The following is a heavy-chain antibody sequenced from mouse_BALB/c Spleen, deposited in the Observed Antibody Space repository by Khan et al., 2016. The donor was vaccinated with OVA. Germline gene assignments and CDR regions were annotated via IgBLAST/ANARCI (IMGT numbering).Heavy chain of an antibody. CDR2: INPYNGDT. CDR3: AREEYGNSYYFDY. J-gene: IGHJ2*01. D-gene: IGHD2-10*02. Sequence: VQLQQPGPELVKPGASVKISCKASGYSFTGYFMNWVMQSHGKSLEWIGRINPYNGDTFYNQKFKGKATLTVDKSSSTAHMELRSLASEDSAVYYSAREEYGNSYYFDYWGQGTTLTVSS. V-gene: IGHV1-20*02. CDR1: GYSFTGYF.